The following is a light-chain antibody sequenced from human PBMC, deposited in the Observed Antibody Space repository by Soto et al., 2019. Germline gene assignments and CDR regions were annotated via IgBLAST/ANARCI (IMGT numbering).Light chain of an antibody. CDR2: DAS. V-gene: IGKV3-11*02. Sequence: EILLAQSPATLSLSPGERATLSCKASQDVSIFLAWYQQKPGQAPRLLIHDASNRATGVPARFSGSGSGRDFTLTITSLEPEDFAVYYCQQYGSSLFTFGPGTKVDFK. CDR1: QDVSIF. J-gene: IGKJ3*01. CDR3: QQYGSSLFT.